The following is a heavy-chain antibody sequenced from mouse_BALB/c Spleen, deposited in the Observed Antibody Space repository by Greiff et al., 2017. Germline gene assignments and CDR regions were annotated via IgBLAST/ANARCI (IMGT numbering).Heavy chain of an antibody. CDR2: IYPGDGDT. Sequence: QVQLQQSGAELVRPGSSVKISCKASGYAFSSYWMNWVKQRPGQGLEWIGQIYPGDGDTNYNGKFKGKATLTAYKSSSTAYMQLSSLTSEDSAVYFCAREGGTAYWGQGTLVTVSA. CDR1: GYAFSSYW. V-gene: IGHV1-80*01. J-gene: IGHJ3*01. D-gene: IGHD3-3*01. CDR3: AREGGTAY.